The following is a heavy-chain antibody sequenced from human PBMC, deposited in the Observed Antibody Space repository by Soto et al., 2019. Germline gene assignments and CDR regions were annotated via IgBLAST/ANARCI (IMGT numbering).Heavy chain of an antibody. V-gene: IGHV3-33*01. D-gene: IGHD4-17*01. CDR1: GFTFSSYG. Sequence: GGSLRLSCAASGFTFSSYGMHWVRQAPGKGLEWVAVIWYDGSNKYYADSVKGRFTISRDNSKNTLYLQMNSLRAADTAVYYCAREYTVTTSAYYYGMDVWGQGTTVTVSS. J-gene: IGHJ6*02. CDR3: AREYTVTTSAYYYGMDV. CDR2: IWYDGSNK.